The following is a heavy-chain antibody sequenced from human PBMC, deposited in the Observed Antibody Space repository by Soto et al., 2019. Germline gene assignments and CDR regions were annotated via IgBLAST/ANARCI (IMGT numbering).Heavy chain of an antibody. CDR1: GGSISSGGYY. J-gene: IGHJ4*02. CDR2: IYYSGST. Sequence: SETLSLTCTVSGGSISSGGYYWSWIRQHPGKGLEWIGYIYYSGSTYYNPSLKSRVTISVDTSKNQFSLKLSSVTAADTAVYYCAREFSDFWSGYTDYWGQGTLVTVSS. V-gene: IGHV4-31*03. CDR3: AREFSDFWSGYTDY. D-gene: IGHD3-3*01.